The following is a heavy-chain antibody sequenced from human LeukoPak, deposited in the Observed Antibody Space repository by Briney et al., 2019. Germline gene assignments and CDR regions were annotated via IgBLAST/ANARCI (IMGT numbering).Heavy chain of an antibody. CDR1: GYTFTSYY. Sequence: ASVKVSCKASGYTFTSYYMHWVRQAPGQGLEWMGIINPSGGSTSYAQKFQGRVTMTTDTSTSTAYMELRSLRSDDTAVYYCARDRPSKITMVRGTKAFDIWGQGTMVTVSS. J-gene: IGHJ3*02. CDR2: INPSGGST. V-gene: IGHV1-46*01. CDR3: ARDRPSKITMVRGTKAFDI. D-gene: IGHD3-10*01.